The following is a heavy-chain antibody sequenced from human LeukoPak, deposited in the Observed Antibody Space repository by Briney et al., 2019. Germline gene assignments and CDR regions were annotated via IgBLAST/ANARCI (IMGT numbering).Heavy chain of an antibody. D-gene: IGHD3-10*01. J-gene: IGHJ6*03. CDR3: ARLKDYYGSGSYLPYYYMDV. CDR1: GGSISSYY. V-gene: IGHV4-59*08. CDR2: IYYSGST. Sequence: PSETLSLTCTVSGGSISSYYWSWIRQPPGKGPEWIAYIYYSGSTNYNPSLKSRVTISIDTSKNQFSLKLSSVTAADTAVYYCARLKDYYGSGSYLPYYYMDVWGKGTTVAVSS.